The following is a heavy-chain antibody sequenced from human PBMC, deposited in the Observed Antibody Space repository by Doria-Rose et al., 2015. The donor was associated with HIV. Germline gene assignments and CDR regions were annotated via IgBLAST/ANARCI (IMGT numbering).Heavy chain of an antibody. J-gene: IGHJ6*03. CDR1: GGSISSYY. V-gene: IGHV4-4*09. CDR2: IYSSGST. D-gene: IGHD3-10*01. CDR3: ARFRPSRGIYYSLDV. Sequence: QVQLQESGPGLVKPAETLSLTCTDSGGSISSYYWNWIRQPPGKGQEWIGYIYSSGSTHYNSSLKSRVTISIDTSKNQFPLKLSSVTAADTAVYYCARFRPSRGIYYSLDVWGKGTTVTVSS.